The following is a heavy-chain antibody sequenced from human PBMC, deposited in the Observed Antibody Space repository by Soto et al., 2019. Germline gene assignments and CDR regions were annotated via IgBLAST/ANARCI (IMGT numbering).Heavy chain of an antibody. Sequence: ASVKVSCKASGYTFSSYDINWVRQATGQGLEWMGWMNPNSGNTGYAQKFQGRVTMTRNTSISTAYMELNSLRSDDTAVYYCARGPATFTDRHCYANNWFSPWGQGTLVTLSS. CDR1: GYTFSSYD. D-gene: IGHD2-2*01. V-gene: IGHV1-8*01. CDR2: MNPNSGNT. CDR3: ARGPATFTDRHCYANNWFSP. J-gene: IGHJ5*02.